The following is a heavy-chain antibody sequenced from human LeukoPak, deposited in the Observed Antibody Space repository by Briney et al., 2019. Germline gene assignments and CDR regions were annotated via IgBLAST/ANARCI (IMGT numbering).Heavy chain of an antibody. D-gene: IGHD4-17*01. J-gene: IGHJ4*02. CDR1: GFTISTNY. V-gene: IGHV3-66*01. CDR3: ARATKVTTNFEY. Sequence: GGSLRLSCAASGFTISTNYMSWVRQPPGKGLEWVSIIYSGGTTYYADSVKGRFTISRDNSQNTLFLQMNSLRAEDTAVYYCARATKVTTNFEYWGQGTLVTVSS. CDR2: IYSGGTT.